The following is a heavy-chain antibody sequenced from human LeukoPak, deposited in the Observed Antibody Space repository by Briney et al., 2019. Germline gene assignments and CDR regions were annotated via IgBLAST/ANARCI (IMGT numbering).Heavy chain of an antibody. CDR2: IQYDGHDK. D-gene: IGHD4-11*01. Sequence: GGSLRLSCAASGFSLSRYDMHWVRQAPGKGLEWVAFIQYDGHDKYYADSVRGRFTTSRDNSKNILSLQMNSLRAEDTAVYYCAREMTTPDDAFDIWGQGTMVIVSS. J-gene: IGHJ3*02. CDR1: GFSLSRYD. V-gene: IGHV3-30*02. CDR3: AREMTTPDDAFDI.